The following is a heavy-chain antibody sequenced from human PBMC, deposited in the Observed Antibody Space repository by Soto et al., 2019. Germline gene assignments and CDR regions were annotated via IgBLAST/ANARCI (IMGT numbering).Heavy chain of an antibody. CDR3: ARTYGDCFDY. CDR2: IYYSGST. V-gene: IGHV4-59*01. J-gene: IGHJ4*02. D-gene: IGHD4-17*01. CDR1: GGSIRSYY. Sequence: SETLSVTWTVSGGSIRSYYWSWIRQPPGKGLEWIGNIYYSGSTNYNPSLKSRVTISVDTSKNQFSLKLSSVTAADTAVYYCARTYGDCFDYWGQGTLVTVSS.